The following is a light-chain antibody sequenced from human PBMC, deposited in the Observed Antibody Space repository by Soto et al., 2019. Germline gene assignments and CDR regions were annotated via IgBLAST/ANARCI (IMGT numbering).Light chain of an antibody. V-gene: IGLV2-23*01. Sequence: QSVLARPASVSGSPGQSITISCTGTSSDVGGYNLVSWYQQHPGKAPKLMIYEGSKRPSGVSNRFSGSKSGNTASLTISGLQAEDEADYFCCSYAGGSTYVFGTGTKVTVL. CDR3: CSYAGGSTYV. CDR1: SSDVGGYNL. CDR2: EGS. J-gene: IGLJ1*01.